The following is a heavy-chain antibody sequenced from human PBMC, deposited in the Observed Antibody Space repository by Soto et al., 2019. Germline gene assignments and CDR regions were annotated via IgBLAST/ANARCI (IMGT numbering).Heavy chain of an antibody. Sequence: PGGSLRLACAASGFTFSSYSMNWVRQAPGKGLEWVSSISSSSSYIYYADSVKGRFTISRDNAKNSLYLQMNSLRAEDTAVYYCARDYGDYPEFFQHWGQGTLVTVSS. CDR3: ARDYGDYPEFFQH. CDR1: GFTFSSYS. J-gene: IGHJ1*01. CDR2: ISSSSSYI. D-gene: IGHD4-17*01. V-gene: IGHV3-21*01.